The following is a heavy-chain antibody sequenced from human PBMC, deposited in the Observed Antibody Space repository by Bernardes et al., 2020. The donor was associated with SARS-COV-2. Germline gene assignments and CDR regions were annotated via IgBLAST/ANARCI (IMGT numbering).Heavy chain of an antibody. V-gene: IGHV4-59*08. D-gene: IGHD4-17*01. CDR3: ARHRRETYGSDPFNI. J-gene: IGHJ3*02. Sequence: SETLSLTCAVSGGSISPYYWSWIRQPPGKGLEWIGYIYYNGNTNYNPSLQSRVTISVDTSKNQFSLKLSAVTAADTAVYYCARHRRETYGSDPFNIWGQGTLVTVSS. CDR1: GGSISPYY. CDR2: IYYNGNT.